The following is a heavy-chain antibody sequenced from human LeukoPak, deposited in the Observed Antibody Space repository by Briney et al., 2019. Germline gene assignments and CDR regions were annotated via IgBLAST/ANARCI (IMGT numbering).Heavy chain of an antibody. J-gene: IGHJ5*02. Sequence: GGSLRLSCAASGFTVSSNYMSWVRQAPGKGLEWVSVIYSGGSTYYADSVKGRFTISRDNSKNTLYLQMNSLRAEDTAVYYCAGTETYNWFDPWGQGTLVTVSS. CDR2: IYSGGST. CDR1: GFTVSSNY. CDR3: AGTETYNWFDP. V-gene: IGHV3-53*01.